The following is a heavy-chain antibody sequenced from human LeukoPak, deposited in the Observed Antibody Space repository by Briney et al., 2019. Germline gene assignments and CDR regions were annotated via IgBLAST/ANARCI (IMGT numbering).Heavy chain of an antibody. CDR2: ISSSSSTI. V-gene: IGHV3-48*04. CDR1: GFTFSSYS. Sequence: GGSLRLSCATSGFTFSSYSMNWVRQAPGKGLEWVSYISSSSSTIYYADSVKGRFTISRDNAKNSLYLQMNSLRAEDTAVYYCARVAVAGPKGGDYWGQGTLVTVSS. J-gene: IGHJ4*02. CDR3: ARVAVAGPKGGDY. D-gene: IGHD6-19*01.